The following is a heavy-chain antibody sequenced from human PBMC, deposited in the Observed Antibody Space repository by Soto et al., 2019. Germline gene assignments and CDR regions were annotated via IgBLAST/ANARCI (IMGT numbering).Heavy chain of an antibody. CDR3: AKSYGDYGDYYYLDV. CDR1: GGSISSRSYY. V-gene: IGHV4-39*01. Sequence: PSETLSLTCTVSGGSISSRSYYWGWIRQPPGKGQEWVGSIYYSGTTYYNPSLKSRVTISVDTSKNQFSLKLSSVTAADTAMYYCAKSYGDYGDYYYLDVWGKGTTVTVSS. J-gene: IGHJ6*03. D-gene: IGHD4-17*01. CDR2: IYYSGTT.